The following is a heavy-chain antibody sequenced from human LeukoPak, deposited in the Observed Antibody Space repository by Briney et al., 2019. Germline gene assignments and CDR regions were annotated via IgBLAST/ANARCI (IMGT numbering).Heavy chain of an antibody. D-gene: IGHD5-18*01. CDR2: INHSGST. CDR1: GGSFSGYY. V-gene: IGHV4-34*01. CDR3: ARDSYSYGFDY. J-gene: IGHJ4*02. Sequence: SETLSLTCAVYGGSFSGYYWSWIRQPPGKGLEWIGEINHSGSTNYNPSLKSRVTISVDTSKNQFSLKLSSVTAADTAVYYCARDSYSYGFDYWGQGTLVTVSS.